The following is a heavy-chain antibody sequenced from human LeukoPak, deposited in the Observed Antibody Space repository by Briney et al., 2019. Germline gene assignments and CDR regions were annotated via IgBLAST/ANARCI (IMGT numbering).Heavy chain of an antibody. CDR2: IKQDGSEK. D-gene: IGHD7-27*01. CDR1: GFTFSSYW. J-gene: IGHJ2*01. CDR3: ARSSARGSNWGYWYLDL. Sequence: PGGSLRLSCAASGFTFSSYWMSWVRQAPGKGLEWVANIKQDGSEKNYVDSARGLFTISRDNAKNSVYLQMNSLRVEDAAVYYGARSSARGSNWGYWYLDLWGRGTQVIVSS. V-gene: IGHV3-7*01.